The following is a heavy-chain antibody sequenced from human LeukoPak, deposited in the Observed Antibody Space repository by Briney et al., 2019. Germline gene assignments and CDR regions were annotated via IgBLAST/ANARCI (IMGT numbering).Heavy chain of an antibody. Sequence: PSETLSLTYAVSGYSISSGYYWGWIRQPPGKGLEWIGSIYYSGSTYYNPSLKSRVTISVDTSKNQFSLKLSSVTAADTAVYYCARHLGRDYFDYWGQGTLVTVSS. CDR1: GYSISSGYY. J-gene: IGHJ4*02. CDR2: IYYSGST. CDR3: ARHLGRDYFDY. V-gene: IGHV4-38-2*01. D-gene: IGHD1-26*01.